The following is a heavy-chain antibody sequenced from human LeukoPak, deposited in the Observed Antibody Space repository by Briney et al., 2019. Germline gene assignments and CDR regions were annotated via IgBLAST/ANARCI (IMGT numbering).Heavy chain of an antibody. V-gene: IGHV3-30*18. CDR3: AKARVLRYFDWFFDY. Sequence: PGRCLRLSCAASGFTFSSYGMHWVRQAPGKGLEWVAVISYDGSNKYYADSVKGRFTISRDNSKNTLYLQMNSLRAEDTAVYYCAKARVLRYFDWFFDYWGKGTLVSASS. D-gene: IGHD3-9*01. CDR1: GFTFSSYG. CDR2: ISYDGSNK. J-gene: IGHJ4*02.